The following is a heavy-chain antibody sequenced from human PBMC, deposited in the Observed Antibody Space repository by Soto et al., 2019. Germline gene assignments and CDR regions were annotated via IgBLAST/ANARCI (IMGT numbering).Heavy chain of an antibody. Sequence: SETLSLTCTVSGGSISSYFWSWIRQPPGKGLEWIGNIYHSGSTNYNPSLKSRVTISVDESKSQITLKLSSVTAADTAVYYCARVYMVRGTIIRYFDYWGQGTLVTVSS. D-gene: IGHD3-10*01. CDR3: ARVYMVRGTIIRYFDY. CDR1: GGSISSYF. CDR2: IYHSGST. J-gene: IGHJ4*02. V-gene: IGHV4-59*12.